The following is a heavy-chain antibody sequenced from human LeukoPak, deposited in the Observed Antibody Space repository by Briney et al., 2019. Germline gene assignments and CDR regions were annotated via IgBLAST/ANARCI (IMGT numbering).Heavy chain of an antibody. D-gene: IGHD1-14*01. CDR1: GYTFTSYG. CDR3: ARDDPKTTSGAFDI. CDR2: ISAYNGNT. J-gene: IGHJ3*02. V-gene: IGHV1-18*01. Sequence: EASVKVSCKASGYTFTSYGISWVRQAPGQGLEWMGWISAYNGNTNYAQKLQGRVTMTTDTSTSTAYMELRSLRSDDTAVYYCARDDPKTTSGAFDIWGQGTMVTVSS.